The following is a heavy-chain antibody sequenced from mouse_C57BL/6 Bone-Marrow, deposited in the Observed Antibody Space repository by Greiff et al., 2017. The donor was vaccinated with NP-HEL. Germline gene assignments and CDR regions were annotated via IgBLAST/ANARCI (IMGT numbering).Heavy chain of an antibody. CDR1: GYTFTDYY. J-gene: IGHJ3*01. D-gene: IGHD4-1*01. V-gene: IGHV1-76*01. Sequence: VQLVESGAELVRPGASVKLSCKASGYTFTDYYINWVKQRPGQGLEWIARIYPGSGNTYYNEKFKGKATLTAEKSSSTAYMQLSSLTSEDSAVYFCARGWDAWFAYWGQGTLVTVSA. CDR2: IYPGSGNT. CDR3: ARGWDAWFAY.